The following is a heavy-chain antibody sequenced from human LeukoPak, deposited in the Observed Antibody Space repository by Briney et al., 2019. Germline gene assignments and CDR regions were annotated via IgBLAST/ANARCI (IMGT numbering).Heavy chain of an antibody. CDR3: ARGRGQWLARGTNWYFDL. CDR2: MNPNSGKT. J-gene: IGHJ2*01. V-gene: IGHV1-8*01. CDR1: GYTFTSYD. D-gene: IGHD6-19*01. Sequence: GASVKVSCKASGYTFTSYDINRVRQATGQGLEWMGWMNPNSGKTGYAQKFQGRVTMTRNTSISTAYMELSSLRSEDTAVYYCARGRGQWLARGTNWYFDLWGRGTLVTVSS.